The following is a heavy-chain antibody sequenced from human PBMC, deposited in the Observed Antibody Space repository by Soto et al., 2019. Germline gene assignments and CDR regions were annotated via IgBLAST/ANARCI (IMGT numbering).Heavy chain of an antibody. D-gene: IGHD5-12*01. CDR2: ISYDGSNK. CDR1: GFTFSSYG. Sequence: PGGSLRLSCAASGFTFSSYGMHWVRQAPGKGLEWVAVISYDGSNKYYADSVKGRFTISRDNSKNMLYLQMNSLRAEDTAVYYCAKAPGDGYNYLDYWGQGTLVTVSS. CDR3: AKAPGDGYNYLDY. V-gene: IGHV3-30*18. J-gene: IGHJ4*02.